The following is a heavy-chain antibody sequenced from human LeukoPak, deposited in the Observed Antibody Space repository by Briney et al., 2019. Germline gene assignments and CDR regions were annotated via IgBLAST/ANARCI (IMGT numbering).Heavy chain of an antibody. Sequence: ASVTVSCTASGYTFTSYAMHWVRQAPAQRLEWMGWINAGNGNTKYSQKFQGRVTITRDTSASTAYMELSSLRSEDTAVYYCARGYSGYDIDYWGQGTLVTVSS. CDR2: INAGNGNT. D-gene: IGHD5-12*01. CDR1: GYTFTSYA. J-gene: IGHJ4*02. V-gene: IGHV1-3*01. CDR3: ARGYSGYDIDY.